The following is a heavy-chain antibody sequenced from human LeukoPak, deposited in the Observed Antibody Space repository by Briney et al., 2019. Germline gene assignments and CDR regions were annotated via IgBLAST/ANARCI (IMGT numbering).Heavy chain of an antibody. CDR1: GGSVSSGSYY. D-gene: IGHD1-26*01. J-gene: IGHJ6*02. CDR3: ARGGGRGSYGPYYYYGMDV. V-gene: IGHV4-61*01. CDR2: IYYSGST. Sequence: SETLSLTCTVSGGSVSSGSYYWSWIRQPPGKGLEWIGYIYYSGSTNYNPSLKSRVTISVDTSKNQFSLKLSSVTAADTAVYYCARGGGRGSYGPYYYYGMDVWGQGTTVTVSS.